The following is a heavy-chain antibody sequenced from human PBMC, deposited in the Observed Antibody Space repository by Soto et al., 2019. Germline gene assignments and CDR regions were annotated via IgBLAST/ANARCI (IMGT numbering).Heavy chain of an antibody. Sequence: PGGSLRLSCAASGFTFSSYSMNWVRQAPGKGLEWVSYISSSSSTIYYADSVKGRLTISRDNAKNSLYLQMSSLRSEDTAVYYCARDSPPSDYWGQGTLVTVSS. CDR3: ARDSPPSDY. V-gene: IGHV3-48*01. CDR2: ISSSSSTI. CDR1: GFTFSSYS. J-gene: IGHJ4*02.